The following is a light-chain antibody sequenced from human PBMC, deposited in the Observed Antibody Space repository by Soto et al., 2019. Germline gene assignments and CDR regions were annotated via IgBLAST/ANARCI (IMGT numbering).Light chain of an antibody. V-gene: IGLV2-14*03. Sequence: QSALTQPASVSGSPGQAITISCSGTSSDVGAFNYVSWYQQHPGKAPKLMIYDVSNRPSGVSNRFSGSKSGNTASLTISGLRAEDEADYYCTSYTSSSTLDVFGTGTKLTVL. CDR2: DVS. CDR3: TSYTSSSTLDV. CDR1: SSDVGAFNY. J-gene: IGLJ1*01.